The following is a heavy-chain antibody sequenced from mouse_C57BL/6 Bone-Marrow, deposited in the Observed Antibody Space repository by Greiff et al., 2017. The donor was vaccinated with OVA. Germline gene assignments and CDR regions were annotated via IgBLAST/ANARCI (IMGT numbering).Heavy chain of an antibody. Sequence: EVKVVESGAELVKPGASVKLSCTASGFNIKDYYMHWVKQRTEQGLEWIGRIDPEDGETKYAPKFQGKATITADTSSNTAYLQLSSLTSEDTAVYYCAREGLYYGSSYGLWYFDVWGTGTTVTVSS. CDR2: IDPEDGET. J-gene: IGHJ1*03. V-gene: IGHV14-2*01. CDR3: AREGLYYGSSYGLWYFDV. D-gene: IGHD1-1*01. CDR1: GFNIKDYY.